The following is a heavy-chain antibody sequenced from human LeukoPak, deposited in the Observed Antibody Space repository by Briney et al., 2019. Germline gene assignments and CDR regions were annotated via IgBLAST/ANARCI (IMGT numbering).Heavy chain of an antibody. V-gene: IGHV1-18*01. Sequence: ASVKVSCKGSGYTFTSYGISWVRQAPGQGLEWMGWISAYNGNTNYAQKLQGRVTMTTDTSTSTAYMELRSLRSDDTAVYYCARDVGCSSTSCRRYYYYMDVWGKGTTVTVSS. CDR2: ISAYNGNT. CDR3: ARDVGCSSTSCRRYYYYMDV. D-gene: IGHD2-2*01. J-gene: IGHJ6*03. CDR1: GYTFTSYG.